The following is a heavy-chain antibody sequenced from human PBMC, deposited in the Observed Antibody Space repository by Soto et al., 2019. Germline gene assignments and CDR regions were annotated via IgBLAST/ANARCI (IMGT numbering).Heavy chain of an antibody. J-gene: IGHJ6*03. CDR1: GDSFNDYY. Sequence: VQLAQSGAEVKKPGASVKVSCKTSGDSFNDYYIHWVRQAPGQGLEWMGWINPNGGATKYAQKFQGRVTGTRDTSIRTVYMELSSLRSDDTAVYYCARESGGATATLDYYYFYMDVWGKGTTVIVSS. CDR3: ARESGGATATLDYYYFYMDV. D-gene: IGHD5-12*01. CDR2: INPNGGAT. V-gene: IGHV1-2*02.